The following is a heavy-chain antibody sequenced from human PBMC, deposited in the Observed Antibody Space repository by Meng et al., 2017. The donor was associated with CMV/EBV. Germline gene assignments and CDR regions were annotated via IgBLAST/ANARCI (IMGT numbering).Heavy chain of an antibody. CDR1: GFIFSGYA. Sequence: GGSLRLSCAASGFIFSGYAMHWVRQAPGKGLEWVAFISYDGKSKDYADSVKGRFTISRDNSKNTVFLQMSSQRSEDSAVYYCARDRGWEDYSTFCFSNWGQGTLVTVSS. CDR3: ARDRGWEDYSTFCFSN. CDR2: ISYDGKSK. D-gene: IGHD2/OR15-2a*01. V-gene: IGHV3-30*04. J-gene: IGHJ4*02.